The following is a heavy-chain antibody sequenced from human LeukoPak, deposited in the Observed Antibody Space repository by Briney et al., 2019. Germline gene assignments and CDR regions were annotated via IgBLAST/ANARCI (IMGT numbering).Heavy chain of an antibody. CDR1: GGSFSGYY. CDR3: ARGHNRRYYSDPPGY. CDR2: INHSGST. J-gene: IGHJ4*02. Sequence: SETLSLTCAVYGGSFSGYYWSWIRQPPGKGLEWIGEINHSGSTNYNPSLKSRVTISVDTSKNQFSLKLSSVTAADTAVYYCARGHNRRYYSDPPGYWGQGTLVTVSS. D-gene: IGHD3-10*01. V-gene: IGHV4-34*01.